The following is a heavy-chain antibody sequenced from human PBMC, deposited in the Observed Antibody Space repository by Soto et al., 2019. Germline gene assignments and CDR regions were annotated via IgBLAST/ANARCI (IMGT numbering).Heavy chain of an antibody. CDR1: GFSLSTSGVG. V-gene: IGHV2-5*01. J-gene: IGHJ4*02. Sequence: QITLKESGPTLVKPTQTLTLTCTFSGFSLSTSGVGVGWIRQPPGKALEWLALIYWNDDKRYSPSLKSRLTITKATSKNQVVLTMTNIDTVDTATYYCAHRRPHSSRYYYYFDYWGQGTLVTVSS. CDR3: AHRRPHSSRYYYYFDY. CDR2: IYWNDDK. D-gene: IGHD3-22*01.